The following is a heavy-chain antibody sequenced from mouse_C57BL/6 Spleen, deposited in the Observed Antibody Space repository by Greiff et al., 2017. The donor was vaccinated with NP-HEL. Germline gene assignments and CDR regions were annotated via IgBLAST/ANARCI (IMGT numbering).Heavy chain of an antibody. CDR3: TTDYGSSYERYFDV. V-gene: IGHV14-4*01. Sequence: EVQLQQSGAELVRPGASVKLSCTASGFNIKDDYMHWVKQRPEQGLEWIGWIDPENGDTEYASKFQGKATITADTASNTAYLQLSSLTSEDTAVDYCTTDYGSSYERYFDVWGTGTTVTVSS. J-gene: IGHJ1*03. D-gene: IGHD1-1*01. CDR2: IDPENGDT. CDR1: GFNIKDDY.